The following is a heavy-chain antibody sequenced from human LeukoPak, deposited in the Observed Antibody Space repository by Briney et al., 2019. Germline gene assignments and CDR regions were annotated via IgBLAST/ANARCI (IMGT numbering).Heavy chain of an antibody. Sequence: PGGSLRLSCAASGFDFSTYAMNWVRQAPGKGLEWVSSISSSSRYIYNADSGKGRFTISRDNAKSSVYLQMSSLRAEDTAVYYWARISGSYPGLWGQGTLVIVSS. V-gene: IGHV3-21*01. CDR3: ARISGSYPGL. D-gene: IGHD1-26*01. CDR2: ISSSSRYI. CDR1: GFDFSTYA. J-gene: IGHJ4*02.